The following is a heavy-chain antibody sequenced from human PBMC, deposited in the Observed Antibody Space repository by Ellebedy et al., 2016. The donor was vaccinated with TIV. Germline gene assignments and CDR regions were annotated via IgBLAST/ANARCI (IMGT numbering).Heavy chain of an antibody. V-gene: IGHV3-48*01. Sequence: PGGSLRLSCAASGFPFSTYSMNWVRQAPGKGREWVSLISSSSSTIYYADSVKGRFTISRDNAKNSLYLQLNSLRSEDTAVYYCARWGSFDIWGQGTMVTVSS. CDR3: ARWGSFDI. CDR1: GFPFSTYS. J-gene: IGHJ3*02. D-gene: IGHD3-16*01. CDR2: ISSSSSTI.